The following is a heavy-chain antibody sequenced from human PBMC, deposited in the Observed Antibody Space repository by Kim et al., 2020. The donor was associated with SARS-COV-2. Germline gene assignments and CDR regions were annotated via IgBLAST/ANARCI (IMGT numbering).Heavy chain of an antibody. J-gene: IGHJ4*02. V-gene: IGHV3-53*01. Sequence: GGSLRLSCAASGFAVSGSDMSWVRQAPGKGLEWVSVIYSGGTTKYADSAKGRFSISRDSSKNTLYLQMNSLRAEDTAVYFCASHRGSWYSIWGQGTLVTVSS. CDR1: GFAVSGSD. D-gene: IGHD6-13*01. CDR2: IYSGGTT. CDR3: ASHRGSWYSI.